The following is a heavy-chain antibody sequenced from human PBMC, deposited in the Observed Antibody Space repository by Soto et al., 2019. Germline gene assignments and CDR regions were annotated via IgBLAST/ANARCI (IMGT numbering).Heavy chain of an antibody. CDR2: ISGSGGST. Sequence: EVQLLESGGGLVQPGGSLRLSCAASGFTFSSYAMSWVRQAPGKGLEWVSAISGSGGSTYYADSVKGRFTISRDNSKNTLYLQMNSLRAEDTAVYYCAKDLTVTTIMSGDYYYYYYMDVWGKGTTVTVSS. CDR1: GFTFSSYA. J-gene: IGHJ6*03. CDR3: AKDLTVTTIMSGDYYYYYYMDV. D-gene: IGHD4-17*01. V-gene: IGHV3-23*01.